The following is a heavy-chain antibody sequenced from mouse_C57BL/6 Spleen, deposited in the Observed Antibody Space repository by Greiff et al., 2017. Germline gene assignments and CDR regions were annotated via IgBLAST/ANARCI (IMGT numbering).Heavy chain of an antibody. J-gene: IGHJ2*01. D-gene: IGHD2-4*01. CDR1: GYTFTDYY. CDR2: INPYNGGT. CDR3: ARSPYDYAFDY. V-gene: IGHV1-19*01. Sequence: EVQLQQSGPVLVKPGASVKMSCKASGYTFTDYYMNWVKQSHGKSLEWIGVINPYNGGTSYNQKFKGKATLTVDKSSSTAYMELNSLTSEDSAVYYCARSPYDYAFDYWGQGTTLTVSS.